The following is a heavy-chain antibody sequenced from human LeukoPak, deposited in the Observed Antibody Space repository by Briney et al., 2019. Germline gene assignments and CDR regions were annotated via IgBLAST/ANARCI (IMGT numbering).Heavy chain of an antibody. D-gene: IGHD6-13*01. CDR1: GFTFDDYA. V-gene: IGHV3-43*02. CDR3: AKVSRSSVWLLDF. J-gene: IGHJ4*02. Sequence: GGSLRLSCAASGFTFDDYAMHWVRQAPGKGLECFFLISGDDTITYYADSVKGRFTISRDDSKNSLYLQMNSLRTEDTALYYCAKVSRSSVWLLDFWGQGTLVTVSS. CDR2: ISGDDTIT.